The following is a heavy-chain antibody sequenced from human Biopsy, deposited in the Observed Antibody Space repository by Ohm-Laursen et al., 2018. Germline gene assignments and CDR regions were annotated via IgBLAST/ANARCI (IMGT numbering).Heavy chain of an antibody. J-gene: IGHJ4*01. CDR1: GFIFSDYG. CDR2: ISGSSNNI. V-gene: IGHV3-9*01. Sequence: SLRLSCTASGFIFSDYGMHWVRRAPGKGLEWVSGISGSSNNIIYADSVRGRFTISRDNAKSSLYLEMNSLRSEDTAFYYCTKRRTAVRPFDSWGHGTLVTVSS. CDR3: TKRRTAVRPFDS. D-gene: IGHD6-25*01.